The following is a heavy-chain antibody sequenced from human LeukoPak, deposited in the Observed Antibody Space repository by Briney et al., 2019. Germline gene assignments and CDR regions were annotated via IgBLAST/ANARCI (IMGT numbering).Heavy chain of an antibody. V-gene: IGHV4-34*01. CDR2: INHSGST. Sequence: SETLSLTCAVYGGSFSGYYWSWIRQPPGKGLEWIGEINHSGSTNYNPSLKNRVNMSVDTSKNQLSLKLSSVTAADTAVYYCARLFDYWGQGTLVTVSS. CDR3: ARLFDY. CDR1: GGSFSGYY. J-gene: IGHJ4*02.